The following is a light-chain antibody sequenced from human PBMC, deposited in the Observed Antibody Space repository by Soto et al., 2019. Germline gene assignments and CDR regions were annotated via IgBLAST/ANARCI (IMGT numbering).Light chain of an antibody. CDR1: QSIDSS. CDR2: KAT. Sequence: DIQMTQSPSTLSASVGDRVSITCRASQSIDSSLAWYQQKPGKAPKVLIYKATSLESGVPSKFSGSRSGTEFTLTSTSLQPDDFATYYCQQYMSYPVTFGGGTKVEIK. CDR3: QQYMSYPVT. V-gene: IGKV1-5*03. J-gene: IGKJ4*01.